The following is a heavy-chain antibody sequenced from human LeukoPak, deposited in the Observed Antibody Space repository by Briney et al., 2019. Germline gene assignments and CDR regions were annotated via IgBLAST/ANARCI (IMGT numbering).Heavy chain of an antibody. CDR3: AKDYDTSGYDY. CDR2: ISGSGGST. CDR1: GFTFSSYA. J-gene: IGHJ4*02. D-gene: IGHD3-22*01. V-gene: IGHV3-23*01. Sequence: GGSLRLSCAASGFTFSSYATTWVRQAPGKGLEWVSVISGSGGSTYYADSVKGRFTISRDNSKNTLSLHMNSLRGEDTAIYYCAKDYDTSGYDYWGQGTLVTVSS.